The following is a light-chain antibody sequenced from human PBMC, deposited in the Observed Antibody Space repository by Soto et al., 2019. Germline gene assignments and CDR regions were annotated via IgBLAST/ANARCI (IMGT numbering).Light chain of an antibody. J-gene: IGKJ4*01. Sequence: ESVLTQSPATLSLSPGERATLSCRASPSVSNSLAWYQHKPGQAPRLLIYDAFNRATGVPTRFSGSGSGTDFTLTISILEPEDFAVYYCQQRNRWPPVTFGGGTRVEIK. CDR3: QQRNRWPPVT. CDR2: DAF. V-gene: IGKV3-11*01. CDR1: PSVSNS.